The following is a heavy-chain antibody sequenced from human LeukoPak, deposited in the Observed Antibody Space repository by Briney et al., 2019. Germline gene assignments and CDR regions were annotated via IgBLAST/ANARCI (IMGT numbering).Heavy chain of an antibody. Sequence: PGGSLRLSCAASGFTFSSYGMHWVRQAPGKGLEWVAVIWYDGSNKYYADSVKGRFTISRDNSKNTLYLQMSSLRAEDTAVYYCAKQSRSSGWYPIDYWGQGTLVTVSS. J-gene: IGHJ4*02. CDR1: GFTFSSYG. CDR3: AKQSRSSGWYPIDY. D-gene: IGHD6-19*01. CDR2: IWYDGSNK. V-gene: IGHV3-33*06.